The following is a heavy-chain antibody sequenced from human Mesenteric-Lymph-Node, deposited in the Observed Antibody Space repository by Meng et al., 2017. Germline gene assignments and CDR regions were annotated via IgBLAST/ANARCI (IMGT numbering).Heavy chain of an antibody. J-gene: IGHJ5*02. CDR2: IKHSGST. Sequence: SETLSLTCTVSGGSISSGGYYWIWIRQPPGKALEWIGEIKHSGSTNYNPSLKSRVTISVDTSKNQFSLKLSSVTAADTAVYYCAITDIVVVRSPQGALAGTAHGGWFDPWGQGTLVTVSS. CDR1: GGSISSGGYY. V-gene: IGHV4-39*07. D-gene: IGHD2-2*01. CDR3: AITDIVVVRSPQGALAGTAHGGWFDP.